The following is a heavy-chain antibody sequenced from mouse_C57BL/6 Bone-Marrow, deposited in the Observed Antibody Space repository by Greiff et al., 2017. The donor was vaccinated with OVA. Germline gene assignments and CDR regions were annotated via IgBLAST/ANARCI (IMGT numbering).Heavy chain of an antibody. CDR1: GYTFTSYW. V-gene: IGHV1-7*01. CDR2: INPSSGYT. CDR3: ARWRWLLRAMDY. Sequence: VQLQQSGAELAKPGASVKLSCKASGYTFTSYWMHWVKQRPGQGLEWIGYINPSSGYTKYNQKFKDKATLTADKSSSTAYLQLSSRTCEDSAVYYCARWRWLLRAMDYWGQGTSVTVSS. J-gene: IGHJ4*01. D-gene: IGHD2-3*01.